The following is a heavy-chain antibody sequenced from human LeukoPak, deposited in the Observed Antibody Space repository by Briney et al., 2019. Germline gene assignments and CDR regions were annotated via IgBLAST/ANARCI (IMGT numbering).Heavy chain of an antibody. Sequence: PGGSLRLSCAASGFTFSSYAMHWVRQAPGKGLEWVAVISYDGSNKYYADSVKGRFTISRDNSKNTLYLQMNSLRAEDTAVYYCARDPEIAAAGSLPYYYYYGMDVWGKGTTVTVSS. J-gene: IGHJ6*04. V-gene: IGHV3-30*04. CDR1: GFTFSSYA. CDR3: ARDPEIAAAGSLPYYYYYGMDV. D-gene: IGHD6-13*01. CDR2: ISYDGSNK.